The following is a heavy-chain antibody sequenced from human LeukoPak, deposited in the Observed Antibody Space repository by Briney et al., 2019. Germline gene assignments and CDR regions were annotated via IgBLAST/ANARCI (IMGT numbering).Heavy chain of an antibody. Sequence: PGGSLRPSCAASGFTFSDYYMSWIRQAPGKGLEWVSYISSSGSTIYYADSMKGRFTISRDNAKNSLYLQMNSLRAEDTAVYYCARFIAVAGRVDYWGQGTLVTVSS. D-gene: IGHD6-19*01. V-gene: IGHV3-11*04. CDR3: ARFIAVAGRVDY. J-gene: IGHJ4*02. CDR2: ISSSGSTI. CDR1: GFTFSDYY.